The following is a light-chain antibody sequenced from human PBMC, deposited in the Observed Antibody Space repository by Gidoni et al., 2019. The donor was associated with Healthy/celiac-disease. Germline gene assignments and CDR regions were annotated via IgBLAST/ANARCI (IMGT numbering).Light chain of an antibody. CDR2: KAS. V-gene: IGKV1-5*03. CDR3: QQYNSYSRT. Sequence: DIQMTHSPSTLSASVGDRVTITCRASQSISSGLAWYQQKPGKAPKLLIYKASSLESGVPSRFSGSGSGTEFTLTISSLQPDDFATYYCQQYNSYSRTFGHGTKVEIK. J-gene: IGKJ1*01. CDR1: QSISSG.